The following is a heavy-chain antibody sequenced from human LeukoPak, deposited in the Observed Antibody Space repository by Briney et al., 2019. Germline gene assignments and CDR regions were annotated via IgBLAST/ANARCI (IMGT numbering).Heavy chain of an antibody. J-gene: IGHJ5*02. CDR1: GGSISSYY. CDR3: ARRVVGDSGNWFDP. V-gene: IGHV4-39*01. Sequence: PSETLSLTCTVSGGSISSYYWSWIRQPPGKGLEWIGSRTYTGRSHDNPSLKSRVTISVDTSKNQFSLSLRSVTAADTAVYYCARRVVGDSGNWFDPWGQGTLVTVSS. CDR2: RTYTGRS. D-gene: IGHD4-17*01.